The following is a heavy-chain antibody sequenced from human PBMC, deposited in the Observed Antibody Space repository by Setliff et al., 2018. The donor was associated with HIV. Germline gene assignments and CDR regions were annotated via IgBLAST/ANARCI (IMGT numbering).Heavy chain of an antibody. V-gene: IGHV4-39*01. CDR2: IFNTGST. CDR3: ASARIPTGGTSTSFDY. CDR1: GDSITNNNFY. Sequence: PSETLSLTCAVSGDSITNNNFYWGLIRQPPGKGLEWIGTIFNTGSTYYSSSLESRVTISLDTSKNQFSLNLVSVTAADTAVYYCASARIPTGGTSTSFDYWGQGTLVTVSS. J-gene: IGHJ4*02. D-gene: IGHD1-1*01.